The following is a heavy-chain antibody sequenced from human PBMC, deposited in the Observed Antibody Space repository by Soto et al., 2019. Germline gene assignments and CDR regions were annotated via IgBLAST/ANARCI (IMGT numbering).Heavy chain of an antibody. V-gene: IGHV3-48*03. CDR1: VFSFSDYE. CDR3: TRGAGFFYGVDV. D-gene: IGHD3-10*01. CDR2: ISFSGSTI. Sequence: SLRLSCAASVFSFSDYEMNWVRQAPGKGLEWIAHISFSGSTIYYADSVKGRFSISRDNSKNFLCLQMSGLRADDPAVYYCTRGAGFFYGVDVWGLGTTVTVSS. J-gene: IGHJ6*02.